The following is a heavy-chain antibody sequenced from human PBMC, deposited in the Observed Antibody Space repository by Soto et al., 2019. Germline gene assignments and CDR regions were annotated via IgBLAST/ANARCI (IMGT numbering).Heavy chain of an antibody. J-gene: IGHJ4*02. Sequence: SETLSLTCAVSGVSVGSTYYYWTWIRQPPGKGLEWIGYIFYSGSTNYNPSLKSRLTISADTSKNQFSLNLRSVPAADTAVYYCVREGCSGGTCYSGYNLGIDYWGPGILVTVSS. CDR3: VREGCSGGTCYSGYNLGIDY. D-gene: IGHD2-15*01. CDR2: IFYSGST. V-gene: IGHV4-61*01. CDR1: GVSVGSTYYY.